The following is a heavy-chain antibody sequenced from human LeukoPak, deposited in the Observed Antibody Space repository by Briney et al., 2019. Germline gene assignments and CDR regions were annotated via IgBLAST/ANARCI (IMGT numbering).Heavy chain of an antibody. Sequence: GGSLRLSCAASGFNFSNYAMHWVRQAPGKGLEWVAVISYDGSNKYYADSVKGRFTISRDNSKNTLYLQMNSLRAEDTAVYYCARDENMGYYYYYMDVWGKGTTVTVSS. V-gene: IGHV3-30*04. D-gene: IGHD2/OR15-2a*01. CDR2: ISYDGSNK. J-gene: IGHJ6*03. CDR3: ARDENMGYYYYYMDV. CDR1: GFNFSNYA.